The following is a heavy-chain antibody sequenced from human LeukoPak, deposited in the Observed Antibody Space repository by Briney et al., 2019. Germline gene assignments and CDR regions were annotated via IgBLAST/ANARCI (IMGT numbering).Heavy chain of an antibody. J-gene: IGHJ3*02. V-gene: IGHV3-15*01. CDR1: GFTFSNAW. D-gene: IGHD3-22*01. CDR2: IKSKTDGGTT. Sequence: GGSLRLSCAASGFTFSNAWMSWVRQAPGKGLEWVGRIKSKTDGGTTDYAAPVKGRFTISRDDSKNTLYLQMNSLKTEDTAVYYCTTRLADYDSSGNYLQVDIWGQGTMVTVSS. CDR3: TTRLADYDSSGNYLQVDI.